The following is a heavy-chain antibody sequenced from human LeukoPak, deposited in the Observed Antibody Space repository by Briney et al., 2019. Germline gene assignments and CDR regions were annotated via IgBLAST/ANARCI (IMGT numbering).Heavy chain of an antibody. CDR3: ARDPHGGRGSDHHDDFXX. V-gene: IGHV3-74*01. CDR1: GFTFSYYW. Sequence: GGSLRLSCAASGFTFSYYWMHWVRQAPGKGLVWVSRIESDGSSTSYADSVKGRFTISRDNSKNTLYLQMNTLRAEDTAVYYCARDPHGGRGSDHHDDFXXWGQGTMVTV. J-gene: IGHJ3*01. CDR2: IESDGSST. D-gene: IGHD1-26*01.